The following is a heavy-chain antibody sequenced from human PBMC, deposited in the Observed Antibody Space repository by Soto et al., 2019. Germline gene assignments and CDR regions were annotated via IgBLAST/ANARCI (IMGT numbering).Heavy chain of an antibody. J-gene: IGHJ4*01. CDR2: ISASGGTT. CDR1: GFTFSTYA. V-gene: IGHV3-23*01. D-gene: IGHD4-17*01. CDR3: AKGGTTVVTDFDC. Sequence: GGSLRLSCAASGFTFSTYAMSWVRQAQGKGLEWVSTISASGGTTYYADSVKGRFTISRDKSKNTLFLQMNSLRAEDTALYYCAKGGTTVVTDFDCWGHGXLVTVYS.